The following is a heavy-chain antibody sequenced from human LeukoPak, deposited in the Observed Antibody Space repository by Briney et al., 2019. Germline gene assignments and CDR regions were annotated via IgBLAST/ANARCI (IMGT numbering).Heavy chain of an antibody. CDR2: IYYSGST. D-gene: IGHD6-6*01. J-gene: IGHJ4*02. Sequence: SETLSLTCTVSGGAISSYYWSWIRQPPGKGLEWIGYIYYSGSTNYNPSLKSRVTLFVDMSKNQFSLRLSSVTAADTAVYYCGRHRAYSSSSPFDYWGQGTLVSVSS. CDR3: GRHRAYSSSSPFDY. V-gene: IGHV4-59*08. CDR1: GGAISSYY.